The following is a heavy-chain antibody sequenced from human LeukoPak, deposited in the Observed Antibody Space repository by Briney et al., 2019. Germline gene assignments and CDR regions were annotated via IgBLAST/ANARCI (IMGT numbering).Heavy chain of an antibody. V-gene: IGHV3-30*01. CDR1: GFTFSSYA. CDR2: ISYDGSNK. Sequence: AGGSLGLSCAASGFTFSSYAMHWVRQAPGKALEWVAVISYDGSNKYYADSVKGRFTISRDNSKNTLYLQMNSLRAEDTAVYYCARAETVFDYWGQGTLVTVSS. CDR3: ARAETVFDY. D-gene: IGHD1-1*01. J-gene: IGHJ4*02.